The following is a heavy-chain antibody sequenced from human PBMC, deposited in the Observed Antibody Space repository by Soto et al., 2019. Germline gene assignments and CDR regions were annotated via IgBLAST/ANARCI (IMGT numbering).Heavy chain of an antibody. CDR2: IYYSGST. CDR3: ARENYYYGMDV. J-gene: IGHJ6*02. Sequence: SETLSLTYTVSGGSVSSGSYYWSWIRQPPGKGLEWIGYIYYSGSTNYNPSLKSRVTISVDTSKNQFSLKLSSVTAADTAVYYCARENYYYGMDVWGQGTTVTSP. V-gene: IGHV4-61*01. CDR1: GGSVSSGSYY.